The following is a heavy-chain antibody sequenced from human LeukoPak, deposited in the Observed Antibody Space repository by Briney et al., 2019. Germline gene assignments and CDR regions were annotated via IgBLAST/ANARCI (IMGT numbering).Heavy chain of an antibody. D-gene: IGHD3-22*01. V-gene: IGHV3-66*01. J-gene: IGHJ3*02. CDR2: IYSGGST. CDR3: ARGGYYDSSGYSLPDAFDI. Sequence: GGSLRLSCAASGFTVSSNYMSWVRQAPGKGLEWVSVIYSGGSTYYADSVKGRFTISRDNSKNTLYLQMNSLRAEDTAVYYCARGGYYDSSGYSLPDAFDIWGQGTMVTVSS. CDR1: GFTVSSNY.